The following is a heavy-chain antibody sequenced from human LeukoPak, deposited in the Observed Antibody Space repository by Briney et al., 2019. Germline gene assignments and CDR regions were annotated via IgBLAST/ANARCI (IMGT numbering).Heavy chain of an antibody. J-gene: IGHJ2*01. CDR3: ARQVGGPQGWYFDL. V-gene: IGHV5-51*01. D-gene: IGHD1-26*01. Sequence: GESLKISCKGSGYSFITYWIGWVRQMPGKGLEWMGIFYPGDSDNRYSPSFQGQVTISADKSISTAYLQWSSLKASDTDMYYCARQVGGPQGWYFDLWGRGTLVTASS. CDR2: FYPGDSDN. CDR1: GYSFITYW.